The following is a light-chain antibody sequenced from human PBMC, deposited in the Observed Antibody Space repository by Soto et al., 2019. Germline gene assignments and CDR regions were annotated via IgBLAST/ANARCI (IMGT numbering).Light chain of an antibody. V-gene: IGKV1-27*01. CDR3: QEYNSGLT. CDR1: QGISNS. J-gene: IGKJ4*01. Sequence: DIQMTQSPSSLSASVGDRVTITCRASQGISNSLAWYQQKPGKVHKVLIYVASALQSGVPSRFSGSGSGRDFTLTISSLQPEDVATYYCQEYNSGLTFGGGTKVEIK. CDR2: VAS.